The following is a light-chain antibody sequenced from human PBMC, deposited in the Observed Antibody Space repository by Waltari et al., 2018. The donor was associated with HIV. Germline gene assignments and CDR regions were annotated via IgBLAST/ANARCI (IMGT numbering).Light chain of an antibody. Sequence: QPVLTQPPSASASLRASVTLTCTLSSGYSNYELARYQQRPVKGPRFVMRVGTGGIVGSKGDGIPDRFSGLGSGLNRYLTIRNIKEDDESDYHCGADHGRGSNFVLVFGGGTKLTVL. CDR1: SGYSNYE. CDR3: GADHGRGSNFVLV. V-gene: IGLV9-49*01. CDR2: VGTGGIVG. J-gene: IGLJ2*01.